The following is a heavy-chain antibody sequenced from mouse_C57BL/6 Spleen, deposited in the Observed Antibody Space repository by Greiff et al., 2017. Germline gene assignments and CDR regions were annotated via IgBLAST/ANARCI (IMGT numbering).Heavy chain of an antibody. CDR3: TRSSGLY. D-gene: IGHD1-3*01. J-gene: IGHJ2*01. CDR1: GYTFTDYE. CDR2: IDPETGGT. V-gene: IGHV1-15*01. Sequence: QVQLQQSGAELVRPGASVTLSCKASGYTFTDYEMHWVKQTPVHGLEWIGAIDPETGGTAYNQKFKGKDILTADKSSSTAYMELRSLTSEDSAVYYCTRSSGLYWGQGTTLTVSS.